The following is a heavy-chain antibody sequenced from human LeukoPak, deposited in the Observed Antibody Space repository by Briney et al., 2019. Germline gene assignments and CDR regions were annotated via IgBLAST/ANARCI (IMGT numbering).Heavy chain of an antibody. D-gene: IGHD4-23*01. Sequence: GGSLRLSCVVSGFTFSSYTMYWVRQAPGKGLEWVSSISSSSGYIYYADSVKGRFTISRDNAKNSLYLQMNSLRAEDTAVYYCASGGNCRQNWYFDLWGRGTLVTVSS. CDR1: GFTFSSYT. CDR2: ISSSSGYI. J-gene: IGHJ2*01. CDR3: ASGGNCRQNWYFDL. V-gene: IGHV3-21*01.